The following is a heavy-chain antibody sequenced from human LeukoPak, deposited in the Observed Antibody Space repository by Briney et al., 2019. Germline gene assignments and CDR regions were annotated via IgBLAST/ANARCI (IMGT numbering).Heavy chain of an antibody. V-gene: IGHV3-21*01. CDR1: GFTFSSYS. J-gene: IGHJ4*02. D-gene: IGHD6-19*01. CDR3: ASGKRAVAAPFDY. CDR2: ISSSGSYI. Sequence: GGSLRLSCAASGFTFSSYSMNWVRQAPGKGLEWVSSISSSGSYIYYADSVKGRFTISRDNAKNSLYLQMNSLRAEDTAVYYCASGKRAVAAPFDYWGQGTLVTVSS.